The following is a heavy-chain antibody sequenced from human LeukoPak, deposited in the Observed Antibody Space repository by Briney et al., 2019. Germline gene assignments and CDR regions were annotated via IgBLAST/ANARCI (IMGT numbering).Heavy chain of an antibody. CDR1: GGSFSNYY. CDR3: ARGGSGWYYYYYYMDV. J-gene: IGHJ6*03. V-gene: IGHV4-34*01. Sequence: PSETLSLTCAVYGGSFSNYYWSWIRQPPGKGLEWIGEIDHSGSTNYNPSLKSRVTISVDTSKNQFSLKLSSVTAADTAVYYCARGGSGWYYYYYYMDVWGKGTTVTVSS. CDR2: IDHSGST. D-gene: IGHD6-19*01.